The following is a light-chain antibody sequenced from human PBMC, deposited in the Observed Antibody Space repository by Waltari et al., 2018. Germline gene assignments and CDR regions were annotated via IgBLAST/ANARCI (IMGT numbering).Light chain of an antibody. Sequence: EIVLTQSPGPLSLSPGERATLSCRASQSVSSSYLAWYQQKPGQAPRLLIYAASRRATGIPDRFSGSGSGTDFGLTISRLEPEDFAVYFCQQYGSSPPYTFGQGTKLEIK. CDR3: QQYGSSPPYT. V-gene: IGKV3-20*01. CDR1: QSVSSSY. CDR2: AAS. J-gene: IGKJ2*01.